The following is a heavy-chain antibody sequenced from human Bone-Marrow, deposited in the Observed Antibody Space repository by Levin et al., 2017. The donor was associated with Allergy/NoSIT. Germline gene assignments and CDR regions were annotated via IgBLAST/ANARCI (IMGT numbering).Heavy chain of an antibody. Sequence: GGSLRLSCAASGFNFTNAWMSWVRQAPGKGLEWVGRIKSRNDGGTTDYAAPVKGRFIISKDVSKNTLYLQMNSLKTQDTAVYYCSTEGGHCSGGSCYLLPFYYGMNVWGQGTTVTVSS. CDR2: IKSRNDGGTT. CDR1: GFNFTNAW. J-gene: IGHJ6*02. D-gene: IGHD2-15*01. V-gene: IGHV3-15*01. CDR3: STEGGHCSGGSCYLLPFYYGMNV.